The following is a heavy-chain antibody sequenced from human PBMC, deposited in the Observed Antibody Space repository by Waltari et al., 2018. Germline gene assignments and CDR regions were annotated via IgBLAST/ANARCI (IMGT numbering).Heavy chain of an antibody. D-gene: IGHD6-13*01. V-gene: IGHV3-72*01. Sequence: EVQLVESGGGLVQPGGSLRLSCAASGFTFSDPYMDWVRQAPGKGLEWVGRTRNKANSYTTEYAASVKGRFTISRDDSKNSLYLQMNSLKTEDTAVYYCVLVDYWGQGTLVTVSS. CDR2: TRNKANSYTT. J-gene: IGHJ4*02. CDR1: GFTFSDPY. CDR3: VLVDY.